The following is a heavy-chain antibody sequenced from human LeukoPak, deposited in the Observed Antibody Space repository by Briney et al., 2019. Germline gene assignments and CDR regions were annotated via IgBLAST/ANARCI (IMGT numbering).Heavy chain of an antibody. CDR1: GFTFSNYW. CDR2: IHTDGRTT. Sequence: GGSLRLSCAASGFTFSNYWMRWVRQVPGEGLVWVSYIHTDGRTTGYADSVKGRFTISRDNSKNTLYLQMNSLRAEDTAVYYCARESPEGAAFDYWGQGTLVTVSS. J-gene: IGHJ4*02. V-gene: IGHV3-74*01. CDR3: ARESPEGAAFDY. D-gene: IGHD1-26*01.